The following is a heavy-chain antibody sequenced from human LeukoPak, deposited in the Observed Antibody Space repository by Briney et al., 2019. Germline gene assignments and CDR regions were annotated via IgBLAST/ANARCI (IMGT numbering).Heavy chain of an antibody. D-gene: IGHD1-26*01. CDR2: IYYSGST. CDR1: GGSISSGGYY. J-gene: IGHJ6*03. V-gene: IGHV4-31*03. Sequence: SETLSLTCTVSGGSISSGGYYWSWIRQHPGKGLEWIGYIYYSGSTYYNPSLKSRVTISVDTSKSQFSLKLSSVTAADTAVYYCARDGAGYYYMDVWGKGATVTVSS. CDR3: ARDGAGYYYMDV.